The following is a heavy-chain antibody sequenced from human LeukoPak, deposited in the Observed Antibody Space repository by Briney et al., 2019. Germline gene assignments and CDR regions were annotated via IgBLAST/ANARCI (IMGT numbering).Heavy chain of an antibody. J-gene: IGHJ4*02. Sequence: PSQTLSLTCTVSGGSISSDRYWSWIRPHPGKGLEWIGYIHYGGNTYYNPSLTSRVTMSLDTSKNQFSLRLNSVTAADTAVYYCAREGGRLVDYWGQGTLVTVSS. D-gene: IGHD2-21*01. CDR2: IHYGGNT. CDR1: GGSISSDRY. CDR3: AREGGRLVDY. V-gene: IGHV4-31*03.